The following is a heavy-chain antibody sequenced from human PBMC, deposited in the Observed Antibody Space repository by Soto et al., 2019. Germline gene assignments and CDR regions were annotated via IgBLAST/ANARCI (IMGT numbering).Heavy chain of an antibody. V-gene: IGHV1-69*13. J-gene: IGHJ4*02. CDR3: ARGVHYDSSGYYYFY. CDR1: GGTFSTYA. D-gene: IGHD3-22*01. Sequence: SVKVSCKASGGTFSTYAIDWVRQAPGQGLEWMGGIIPLFGTAKYAQNFQGRITITADESTNTAYMELRSLRSQDTAVYYCARGVHYDSSGYYYFYWGQGTLLSVSS. CDR2: IIPLFGTA.